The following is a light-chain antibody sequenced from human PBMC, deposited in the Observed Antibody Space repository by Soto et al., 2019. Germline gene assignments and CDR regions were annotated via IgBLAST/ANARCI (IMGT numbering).Light chain of an antibody. J-gene: IGKJ4*01. V-gene: IGKV3-20*01. Sequence: EIVLTQSPGTVYVSPGQTATLSCRASQPIGSNYLAWYQQRPRQAPRLLISGASRRAAGIPDRFSGSGSGRDFSLTITRLAPEDVAVYFCQHYTNSPLTFGGGTRVEFK. CDR1: QPIGSNY. CDR2: GAS. CDR3: QHYTNSPLT.